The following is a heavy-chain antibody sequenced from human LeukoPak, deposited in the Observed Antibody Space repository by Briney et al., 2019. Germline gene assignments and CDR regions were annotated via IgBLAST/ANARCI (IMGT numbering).Heavy chain of an antibody. CDR3: AKVEGASKASVY. D-gene: IGHD1-1*01. Sequence: GGSLRLSCEASGFTFGSYAMSWVRQAPGRGLEWVSGISGSGGSTYYADSVKGRFTISRDNSKNTLYLQMYSLRAEDTAVYYCAKVEGASKASVYWGQGALVTVSS. CDR1: GFTFGSYA. CDR2: ISGSGGST. J-gene: IGHJ4*02. V-gene: IGHV3-23*01.